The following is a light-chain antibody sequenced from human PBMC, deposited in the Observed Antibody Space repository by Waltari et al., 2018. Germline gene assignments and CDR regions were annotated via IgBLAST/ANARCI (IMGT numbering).Light chain of an antibody. Sequence: CMASQSVTSISVTWYQQKLGQAPRLRIYGTSSRATGIPDRFSGSGSGTDFTLTISRLEPEDFAVYYCQQYDGEVVTFGGGTKVEI. CDR3: QQYDGEVVT. J-gene: IGKJ4*01. V-gene: IGKV3-20*01. CDR2: GTS. CDR1: QSVTSIS.